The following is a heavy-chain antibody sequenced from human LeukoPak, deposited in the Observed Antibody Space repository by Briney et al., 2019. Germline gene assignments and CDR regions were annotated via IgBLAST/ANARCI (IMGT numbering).Heavy chain of an antibody. D-gene: IGHD6-6*01. J-gene: IGHJ4*02. Sequence: PSETLSLTCAVYGGSFSGYYWSWIRQPPGKGLEWIGEINHSGSTNYNPSLKSRVTISVDTSKNQFSLKLSSVTAADTAVYYCARGPWAARLKAHFDYWGQGTLATVSS. CDR2: INHSGST. CDR1: GGSFSGYY. V-gene: IGHV4-34*01. CDR3: ARGPWAARLKAHFDY.